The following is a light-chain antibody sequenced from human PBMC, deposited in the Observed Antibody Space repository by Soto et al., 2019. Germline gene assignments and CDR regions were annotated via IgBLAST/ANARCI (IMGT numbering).Light chain of an antibody. J-gene: IGKJ1*01. Sequence: EIVLTQSPGTLSLSPGERATLSCRADRSVSDTLLTWFQQKPGQAPRLLIFGTSNMAPGIPDGFRGSGSGTDFTPTISRLGPDDFAEYYCQHDGDSPWTFGHGTKVEIK. CDR1: RSVSDTL. CDR2: GTS. CDR3: QHDGDSPWT. V-gene: IGKV3-20*01.